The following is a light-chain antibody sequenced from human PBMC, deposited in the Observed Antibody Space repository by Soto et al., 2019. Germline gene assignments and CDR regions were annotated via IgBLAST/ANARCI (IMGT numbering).Light chain of an antibody. Sequence: DIQMTQSSSTLCGSVGDRVTITCRASQTISSWLAWYQQKPGKAPKLLIYKASTLKSGVPSRFSGSGSGTEFTLTISSLQPDDFATYYCQHYDSYSEAFGQGTMA. J-gene: IGKJ1*01. CDR3: QHYDSYSEA. V-gene: IGKV1-5*03. CDR1: QTISSW. CDR2: KAS.